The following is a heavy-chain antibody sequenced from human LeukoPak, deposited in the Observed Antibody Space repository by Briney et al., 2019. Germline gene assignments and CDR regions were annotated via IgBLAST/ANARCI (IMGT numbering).Heavy chain of an antibody. CDR2: INHSGNT. V-gene: IGHV4-39*07. CDR1: GGSVSSSSYY. CDR3: ARSVVRLAAAGWFDP. J-gene: IGHJ5*02. Sequence: PSETLSLTCTVSGGSVSSSSYYWGWIRQPPGKGLEWIGEINHSGNTNYNSPLKSRVTISVDTSKNQFSLKLSSVTAADTAVYYCARSVVRLAAAGWFDPWGQGTLVTVSS. D-gene: IGHD6-13*01.